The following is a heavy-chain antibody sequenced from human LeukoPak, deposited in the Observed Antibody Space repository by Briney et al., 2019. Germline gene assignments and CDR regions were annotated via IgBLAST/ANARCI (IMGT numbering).Heavy chain of an antibody. CDR1: GFTFSSYG. CDR3: ARGTSYGDYSFDY. V-gene: IGHV3-23*01. J-gene: IGHJ4*02. CDR2: ISGSGGST. Sequence: GGSLRLSCAASGFTFSSYGMSWVRQAPGKGLEWVSAISGSGGSTYYADSVKGRFTISRDNSKNTLYLQMNSLRAEDTAVYYCARGTSYGDYSFDYWGQGTLVTVSS. D-gene: IGHD4-17*01.